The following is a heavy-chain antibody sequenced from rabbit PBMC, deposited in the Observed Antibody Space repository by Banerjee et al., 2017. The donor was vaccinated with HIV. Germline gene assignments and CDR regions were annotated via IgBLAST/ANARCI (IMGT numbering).Heavy chain of an antibody. D-gene: IGHD6-1*01. CDR3: ARHAAYVDAGYAFDL. CDR1: GLDFSSSYY. V-gene: IGHV1S45*01. Sequence: QEQLVESGGGLVQPEGSLTLTCTASGLDFSSSYYMCWVRQAPGKGLEWIACIYTGSIDNTVYASWAKGRFTISRTSSTTVTLQLNSLTVADTATYFCARHAAYVDAGYAFDLWGPGTLVTVS. J-gene: IGHJ2*01. CDR2: IYTGSIDNT.